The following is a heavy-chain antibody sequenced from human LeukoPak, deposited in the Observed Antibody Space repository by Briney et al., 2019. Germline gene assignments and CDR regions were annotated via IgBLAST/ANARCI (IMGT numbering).Heavy chain of an antibody. V-gene: IGHV4-39*07. J-gene: IGHJ4*02. CDR3: AREGQKDY. Sequence: SETLSLTCTVSGGSISSSSYYWGWIRQPPGKGLEWIGSIYYSGSTYYNPSLKSRVTISVDTSKNQFSLKLSSVTAADTAVYYCAREGQKDYWGQGTLVTVSS. CDR1: GGSISSSSYY. CDR2: IYYSGST.